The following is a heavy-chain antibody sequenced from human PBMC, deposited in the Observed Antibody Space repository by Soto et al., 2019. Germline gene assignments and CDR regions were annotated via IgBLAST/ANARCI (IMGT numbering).Heavy chain of an antibody. V-gene: IGHV3-7*05. J-gene: IGHJ4*02. CDR1: GFTLSNYW. D-gene: IGHD3-10*01. CDR3: LSAGSAVS. CDR2: INYDGSEK. Sequence: GGSLRLSCAASGFTLSNYWMTWVRQAPGKGLEWVANINYDGSEKNYVDSVKGRFTISRDNTRDSLALQMNTLRVEDTAVYYCLSAGSAVSWGQGTLVTVSS.